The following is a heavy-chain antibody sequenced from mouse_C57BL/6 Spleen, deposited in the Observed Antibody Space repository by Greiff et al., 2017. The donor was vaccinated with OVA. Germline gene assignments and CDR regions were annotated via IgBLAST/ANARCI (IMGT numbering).Heavy chain of an antibody. CDR1: GYTFTSYW. J-gene: IGHJ2*01. CDR3: ARVPSQLGRVYFDY. Sequence: QVQLQQPGAELVMPGASVKLSCKASGYTFTSYWMHWVKQRPGQGLEWIGEIDPSDSYTNYNQKFKGKSTLTVDKSSSTAYMQLSSLTSEDSAVYYCARVPSQLGRVYFDYWGQGTTLTVSS. D-gene: IGHD4-1*02. V-gene: IGHV1-69*01. CDR2: IDPSDSYT.